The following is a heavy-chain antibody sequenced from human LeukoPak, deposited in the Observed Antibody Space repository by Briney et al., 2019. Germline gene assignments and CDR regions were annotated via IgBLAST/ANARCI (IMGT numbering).Heavy chain of an antibody. Sequence: PGGSLRLSSAASVFTFSSYSLNSVRPAPRKRLEWVSSISSSISYTHSADSVKSPFTISTDNAKNTLYLHINTLRDADTAVNDCARDTGATRGDYWGEGTLVTVSS. CDR1: VFTFSSYS. V-gene: IGHV3-21*01. J-gene: IGHJ4*02. CDR2: ISSSISYT. D-gene: IGHD1-26*01. CDR3: ARDTGATRGDY.